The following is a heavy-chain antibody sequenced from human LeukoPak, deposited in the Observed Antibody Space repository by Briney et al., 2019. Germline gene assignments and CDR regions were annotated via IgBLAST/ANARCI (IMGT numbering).Heavy chain of an antibody. D-gene: IGHD3-3*01. CDR3: ATALLIFGVVHDAFDI. CDR1: GYTLTELS. Sequence: ASVKVSCKVSGYTLTELSMHWVRQAPGKRLEWMGVFDPEDGETIYAQKFQGGVTMTEDTSTDTAYMELSSLRSEDTAVYYCATALLIFGVVHDAFDIWGQGTMVTVSS. V-gene: IGHV1-24*01. J-gene: IGHJ3*02. CDR2: FDPEDGET.